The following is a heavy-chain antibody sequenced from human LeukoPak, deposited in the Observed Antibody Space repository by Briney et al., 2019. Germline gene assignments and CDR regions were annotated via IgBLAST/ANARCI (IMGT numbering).Heavy chain of an antibody. J-gene: IGHJ6*03. CDR2: IQYDGSNE. CDR1: RFTFSSYG. V-gene: IGHV3-30*02. D-gene: IGHD5-12*01. CDR3: AKGGGYEAQYYYYYLDV. Sequence: GGSLRLSCAASRFTFSSYGMHWVRQAPGKGLEWVAYIQYDGSNEQYADSVKGRFTISRDNSKNTLYLQMKSLRAEDTAVYYCAKGGGYEAQYYYYYLDVWGKGTTVTISS.